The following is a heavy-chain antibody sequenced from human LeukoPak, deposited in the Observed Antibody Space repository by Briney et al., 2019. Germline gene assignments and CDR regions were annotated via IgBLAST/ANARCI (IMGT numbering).Heavy chain of an antibody. Sequence: PGGSLRLSCAASGFTFSGFAIHWVRQAPGKGLEWVAVISYDGSNKYYADSVKGRFTISRDNSKNTLFLQMNSLRVEDTALYYCAKDLGGPGSSPFGYWGQGTLVTVSS. V-gene: IGHV3-30*18. D-gene: IGHD3-10*01. J-gene: IGHJ4*02. CDR1: GFTFSGFA. CDR2: ISYDGSNK. CDR3: AKDLGGPGSSPFGY.